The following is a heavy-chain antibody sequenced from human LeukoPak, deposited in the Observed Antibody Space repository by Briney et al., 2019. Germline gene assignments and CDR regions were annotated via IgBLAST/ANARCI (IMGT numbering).Heavy chain of an antibody. J-gene: IGHJ6*02. D-gene: IGHD3-3*01. CDR1: GYTFTGYY. V-gene: IGHV1-2*02. Sequence: ASVKVSCKASGYTFTGYYMHWVRQAPGQGLEWMGWINPNSGGTNYAQKFQGRVTMTRGTSISTAYMELSRLRSDDTAVYYCARYPVFGVVVVKGMDVWGQGTTVTVSS. CDR2: INPNSGGT. CDR3: ARYPVFGVVVVKGMDV.